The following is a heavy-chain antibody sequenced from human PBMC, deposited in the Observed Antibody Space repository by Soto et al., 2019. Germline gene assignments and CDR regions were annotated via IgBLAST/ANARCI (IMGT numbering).Heavy chain of an antibody. CDR3: AKRHGYSSSWYYFDS. CDR1: GFTFSFYA. V-gene: IGHV3-23*01. D-gene: IGHD6-13*01. J-gene: IGHJ4*02. Sequence: EVQLLESGGGLVQPGGSLRLSCAASGFTFSFYALSWVRQAPGKGLEWVSAISGGGGDTYYADSVKGRFTISRDNSKNTLSLQMNSLRAEDTAVYYCAKRHGYSSSWYYFDSWGQGTLVTVSS. CDR2: ISGGGGDT.